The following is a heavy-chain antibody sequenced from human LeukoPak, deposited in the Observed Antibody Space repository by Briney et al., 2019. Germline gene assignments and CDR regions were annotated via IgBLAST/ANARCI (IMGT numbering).Heavy chain of an antibody. CDR2: IYWDDDE. CDR1: GFSLITSGVA. V-gene: IGHV2-5*02. Sequence: SGPTLVNPTQTLTLTCTFSGFSLITSGVAVGWIRQPPGKALEWLALIYWDDDERYSPSLKNRLTITKDTSRNRGVLTMTNMDPLDTATYYCAHSIRIGREGGGDKAYYFDSWGQGTLVTVSS. J-gene: IGHJ4*02. D-gene: IGHD2-21*01. CDR3: AHSIRIGREGGGDKAYYFDS.